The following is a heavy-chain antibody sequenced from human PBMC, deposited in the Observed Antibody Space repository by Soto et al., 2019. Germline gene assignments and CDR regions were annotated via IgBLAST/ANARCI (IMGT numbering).Heavy chain of an antibody. CDR3: ARGRYCTNGVCYSPDY. V-gene: IGHV1-8*01. J-gene: IGHJ4*02. D-gene: IGHD2-8*01. Sequence: ASVKASCKASGYTFTSYDINCVRQATGQGLEWMGWMNPNSGNTGYAQKFQGRVTMTRNTSISTAYMELSSLRSEDTAVYYCARGRYCTNGVCYSPDYWGQGTLVTVSS. CDR1: GYTFTSYD. CDR2: MNPNSGNT.